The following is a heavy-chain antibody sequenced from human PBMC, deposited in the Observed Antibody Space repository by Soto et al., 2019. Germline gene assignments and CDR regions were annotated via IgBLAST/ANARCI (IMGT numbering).Heavy chain of an antibody. CDR2: IYHIGSP. J-gene: IGHJ5*02. D-gene: IGHD3-22*01. V-gene: IGHV4-31*03. CDR3: VRDRALDSSGHWFDT. CDR1: VRPVCSGGYY. Sequence: TRCLTCTVSVRPVCSGGYYWTWIRQHPGRGLEWIGYIYHIGSPYYNPSLENRVTISLDTAKNQFSLNLTSVTAADTAIYYCVRDRALDSSGHWFDTWGQGTLVTVSS.